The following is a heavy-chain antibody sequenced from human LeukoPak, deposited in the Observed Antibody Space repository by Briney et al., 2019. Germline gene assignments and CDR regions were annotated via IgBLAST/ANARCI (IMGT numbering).Heavy chain of an antibody. Sequence: GGSLRLSCAASGFTFSDYYMSWIRQAPGKGLEWVSYISSSGSTIYYADSVKGRFSVSRDNTKNSVFLQMNSLRAEDTAVYYCARIGYSSSSLDYWGQGTLVTVSS. CDR2: ISSSGSTI. CDR3: ARIGYSSSSLDY. J-gene: IGHJ4*02. CDR1: GFTFSDYY. D-gene: IGHD6-6*01. V-gene: IGHV3-11*04.